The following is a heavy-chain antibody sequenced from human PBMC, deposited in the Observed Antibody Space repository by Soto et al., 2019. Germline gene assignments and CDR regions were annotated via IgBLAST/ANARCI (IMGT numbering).Heavy chain of an antibody. Sequence: GGSLRLSCAASGFTFSVYEMNWVRQAPGKGLEWISYISTSGNTIYYADSVKGRFTISRDNARNSLYLQMNSLRAEDTSVYYCAREDSSWPFFDYWGQGTPVTVSS. CDR2: ISTSGNTI. CDR3: AREDSSWPFFDY. D-gene: IGHD6-13*01. V-gene: IGHV3-48*03. CDR1: GFTFSVYE. J-gene: IGHJ4*02.